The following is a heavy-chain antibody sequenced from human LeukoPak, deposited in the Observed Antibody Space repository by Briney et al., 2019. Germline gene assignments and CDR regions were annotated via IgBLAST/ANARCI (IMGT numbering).Heavy chain of an antibody. Sequence: SETLSLTCAVYGGSFSGYFWTWISQSPGKGLEWIGEIHHSGSPRYSPSLKSRVTITVDTSRNQFSLKLRSVTAADTAVYFCARADRGHFASAYWGQGTLVTVSS. V-gene: IGHV4-34*01. J-gene: IGHJ4*02. D-gene: IGHD3-10*01. CDR3: ARADRGHFASAY. CDR1: GGSFSGYF. CDR2: IHHSGSP.